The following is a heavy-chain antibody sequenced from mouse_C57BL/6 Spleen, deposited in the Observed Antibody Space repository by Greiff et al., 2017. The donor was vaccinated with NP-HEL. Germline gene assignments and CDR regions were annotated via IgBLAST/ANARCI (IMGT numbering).Heavy chain of an antibody. J-gene: IGHJ2*01. CDR2: INPSNGGT. CDR3: ARAYDGYDGWYYFDG. V-gene: IGHV1-42*01. D-gene: IGHD2-3*01. Sequence: EVQLQQSGPELVKPGASVKISCKASGYSFTGYYMNWVKQSPEKSLEWIGVINPSNGGTTYNQKFKAKATLTVDKSSSTAYMQLKSLTSEDSAVYYCARAYDGYDGWYYFDGWGQGTTLTVSS. CDR1: GYSFTGYY.